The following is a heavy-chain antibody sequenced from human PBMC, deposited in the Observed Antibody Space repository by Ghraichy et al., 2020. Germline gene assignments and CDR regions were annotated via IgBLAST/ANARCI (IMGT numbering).Heavy chain of an antibody. Sequence: GSLRLSCAASGFTFSSYAMSWVRQAPGKGLEWVSGVTGSGGTTYYADSVKGRFTISRDNSKNALYLQMNSLRADDTAVYFCAKKVNSPTRFLYYGMDVWGLGTTVTVSS. J-gene: IGHJ6*02. CDR2: VTGSGGTT. V-gene: IGHV3-23*01. CDR1: GFTFSSYA. CDR3: AKKVNSPTRFLYYGMDV. D-gene: IGHD4-23*01.